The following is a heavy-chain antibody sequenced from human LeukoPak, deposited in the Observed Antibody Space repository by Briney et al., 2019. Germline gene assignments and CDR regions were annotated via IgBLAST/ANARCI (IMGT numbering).Heavy chain of an antibody. CDR1: GGSMSSYY. V-gene: IGHV4-59*01. J-gene: IGHJ6*02. CDR3: ARDWNTAGLDV. D-gene: IGHD1-1*01. Sequence: PSETLSLTCTVSGGSMSSYYWSWIRQPPGKGLEWIGCIYYSGSTNYNPSLKSRVTISVGTSKSQFSLKLTSVTAADTAVYYCARDWNTAGLDVWGQGTTVTVSS. CDR2: IYYSGST.